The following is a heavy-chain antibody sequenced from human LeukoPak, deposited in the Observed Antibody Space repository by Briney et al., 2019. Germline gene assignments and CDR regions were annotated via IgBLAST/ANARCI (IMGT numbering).Heavy chain of an antibody. D-gene: IGHD3-22*01. CDR2: INPSGGST. CDR1: GYTFTSYY. V-gene: IGHV1-46*01. Sequence: GASVKVSCKASGYTFTSYYMHWVRQAPGQGLEWMGIINPSGGSTSYAQKFQGRVTMTRDTSTSTVYMELSSLRSEDTAVYYCARGGAGYYYDSSGYSNWFDPWGQGTLVTVSS. CDR3: ARGGAGYYYDSSGYSNWFDP. J-gene: IGHJ5*02.